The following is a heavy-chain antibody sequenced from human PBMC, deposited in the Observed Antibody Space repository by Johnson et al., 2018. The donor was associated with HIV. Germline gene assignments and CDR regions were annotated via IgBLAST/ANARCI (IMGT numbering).Heavy chain of an antibody. D-gene: IGHD1-1*01. V-gene: IGHV3-7*01. CDR3: ARVLGTSDAFDI. J-gene: IGHJ3*02. CDR2: IKQDGSEK. CDR1: RFTFSSYW. Sequence: VQLVESGGGLVQPGGSLRLSCAASRFTFSSYWMHWVRQAPGKGLEWVGNIKQDGSEKYYVDSVKGRFTISRDNSKNSLYLQMNSLRAEDTAVYYCARVLGTSDAFDIWGQGTMVTVSS.